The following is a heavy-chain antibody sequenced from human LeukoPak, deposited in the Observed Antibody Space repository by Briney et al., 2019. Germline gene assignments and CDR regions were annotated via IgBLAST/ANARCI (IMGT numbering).Heavy chain of an antibody. CDR3: ARVPAYSSSWYKDY. J-gene: IGHJ4*02. D-gene: IGHD6-13*01. CDR1: GGSISSGDYN. CDR2: IYYSGST. Sequence: SQTLSLTCTVSGGSISSGDYNWSWIRQPPGKGLEWIGYIYYSGSTYYNPSLKSRVTISVDTSKNQFSLKLSSVTAADTAVYYCARVPAYSSSWYKDYWGQGTLVTVSS. V-gene: IGHV4-30-4*08.